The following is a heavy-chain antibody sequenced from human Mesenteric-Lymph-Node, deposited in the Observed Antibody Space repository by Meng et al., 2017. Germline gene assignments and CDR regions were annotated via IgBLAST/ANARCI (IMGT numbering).Heavy chain of an antibody. CDR2: ISYDGNNK. V-gene: IGHV3-30*04. J-gene: IGHJ4*02. Sequence: QVHLVESGGGVVQPGRSLRLSCAASGLTFSTYAMHWFRQAPGKGLEWVAVISYDGNNKYYADSVKGRFTISRDNSKNTLYLQMNSLRADDTALYYCAREYRISSGDYWGQGTLVTVSS. CDR3: AREYRISSGDY. CDR1: GLTFSTYA. D-gene: IGHD6-6*01.